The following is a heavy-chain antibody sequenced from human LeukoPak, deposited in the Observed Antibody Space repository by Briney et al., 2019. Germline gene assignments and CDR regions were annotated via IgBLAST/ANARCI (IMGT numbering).Heavy chain of an antibody. CDR3: ATKWEWLVRRNYYYYGMDV. Sequence: ASVKVSCKVSGYTLSELSMHWGRQAPGKGLEWMGGFDPEDGETIYAQKFQGRVTMTEDTSTETAYMELSSLRSEDTAVYYCATKWEWLVRRNYYYYGMDVWGQGTTVTVSS. J-gene: IGHJ6*02. CDR1: GYTLSELS. CDR2: FDPEDGET. V-gene: IGHV1-24*01. D-gene: IGHD6-19*01.